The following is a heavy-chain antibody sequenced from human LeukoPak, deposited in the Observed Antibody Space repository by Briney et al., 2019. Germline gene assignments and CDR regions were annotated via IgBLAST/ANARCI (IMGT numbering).Heavy chain of an antibody. Sequence: GASVKVSCKASGYTFISYDITWVRQAPGQGLEWMGWISAYNGNTDYAQNLQGRVTMTIETSTSTAYMELRSLRSDDTAVYYCARDLGYSSNSLDYWGQGTLVTVSS. V-gene: IGHV1-18*01. CDR1: GYTFISYD. J-gene: IGHJ4*02. CDR3: ARDLGYSSNSLDY. CDR2: ISAYNGNT. D-gene: IGHD6-13*01.